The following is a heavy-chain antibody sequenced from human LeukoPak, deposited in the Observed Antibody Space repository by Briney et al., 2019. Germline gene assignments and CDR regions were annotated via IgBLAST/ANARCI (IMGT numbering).Heavy chain of an antibody. J-gene: IGHJ4*02. Sequence: GGSLRLSCAASGFTFSSDAMSWVRQAPGKGLEWVSAISGSGGSTYYADSVKGRFTISRDNSKNTLYLQMNSLRAEDTAVYYCAKDPGDSSGYFRVFDYWGQGTLVTVSS. CDR2: ISGSGGST. V-gene: IGHV3-23*01. CDR1: GFTFSSDA. CDR3: AKDPGDSSGYFRVFDY. D-gene: IGHD3-22*01.